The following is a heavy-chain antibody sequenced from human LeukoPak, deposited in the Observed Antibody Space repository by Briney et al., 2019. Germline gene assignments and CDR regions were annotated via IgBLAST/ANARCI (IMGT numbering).Heavy chain of an antibody. CDR2: ISSSSSTI. J-gene: IGHJ4*02. D-gene: IGHD3-22*01. CDR1: GFTFSRYS. Sequence: PGGSLRLSCAASGFTFSRYSMNWVRQAPGEGLEWVSYISSSSSTIYYADSVKGRFTISRDNAKNSLYLQMNSLRAEDTAIYYCTRDGDTSGYSGWGQGTRVTVSS. V-gene: IGHV3-48*01. CDR3: TRDGDTSGYSG.